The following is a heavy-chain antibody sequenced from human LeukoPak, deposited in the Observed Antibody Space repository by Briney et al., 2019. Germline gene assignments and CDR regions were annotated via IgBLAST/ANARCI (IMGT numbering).Heavy chain of an antibody. V-gene: IGHV3-66*02. CDR3: TREKERHFDS. CDR1: GFTVSSNY. Sequence: PGGFLRLSCAASGFTVSSNYMTWVRQAPGKGLEWVSVLYSGGSTYYADSVKGRFTISRDNSKNTLYLQMNSLRAEDTAVYYCTREKERHFDSWGQGTLVTVSS. D-gene: IGHD5-24*01. J-gene: IGHJ4*02. CDR2: LYSGGST.